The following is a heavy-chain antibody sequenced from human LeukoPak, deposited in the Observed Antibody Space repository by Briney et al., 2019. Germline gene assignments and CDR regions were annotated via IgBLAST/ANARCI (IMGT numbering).Heavy chain of an antibody. Sequence: PGGSLRLSCAASGFTFSSYEMNWVRQAPGKGLEWVSYISSSGSTIYYADSVKGRFTISRDNAKNSLYLQMNSLRAEDTAVYYCARDLGHYVMGYMDVWGKGTTVTVSS. CDR2: ISSSGSTI. CDR1: GFTFSSYE. CDR3: ARDLGHYVMGYMDV. V-gene: IGHV3-48*03. D-gene: IGHD2-8*01. J-gene: IGHJ6*03.